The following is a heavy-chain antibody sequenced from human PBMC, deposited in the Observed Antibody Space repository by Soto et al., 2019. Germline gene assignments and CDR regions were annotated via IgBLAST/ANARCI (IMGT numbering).Heavy chain of an antibody. CDR3: ARGTTVPRYWYFDL. D-gene: IGHD4-17*01. J-gene: IGHJ2*01. Sequence: YSGSTTYNPSLKSRVTISVATSKNQFSLKLTSVTAADTAIYYCARGTTVPRYWYFDLWGRGTLVTVSS. CDR2: YSGST. V-gene: IGHV4-59*08.